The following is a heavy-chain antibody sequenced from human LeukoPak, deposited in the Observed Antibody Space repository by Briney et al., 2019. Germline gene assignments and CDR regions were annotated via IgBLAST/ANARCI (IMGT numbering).Heavy chain of an antibody. V-gene: IGHV4-30-2*01. CDR2: IYHSGST. Sequence: SQTLSLTCTVSGGSISSGGYYWSWIRQPPGKGLEWIGYIYHSGSTYYNPSLKSRVTISVDRSKNQFSLKLSSVTAADTAVYYCAYALPFQLVHWGQGTLVTVSS. D-gene: IGHD6-13*01. CDR3: AYALPFQLVH. J-gene: IGHJ4*02. CDR1: GGSISSGGYY.